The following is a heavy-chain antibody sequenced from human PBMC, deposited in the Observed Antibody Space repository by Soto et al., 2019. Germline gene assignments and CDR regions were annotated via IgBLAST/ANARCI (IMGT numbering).Heavy chain of an antibody. D-gene: IGHD3-3*01. CDR2: NSAYNGNT. Sequence: GASVKVSCKASGYTFTSYGISWVRQAPGQGLEWMGWNSAYNGNTNYAQKLQGRVTMTTDTSTSTAYMELSSLRSEDTAVYYCARAPRDFWSGYYAFDIWGQGTMVTVSS. CDR1: GYTFTSYG. J-gene: IGHJ3*02. V-gene: IGHV1-18*01. CDR3: ARAPRDFWSGYYAFDI.